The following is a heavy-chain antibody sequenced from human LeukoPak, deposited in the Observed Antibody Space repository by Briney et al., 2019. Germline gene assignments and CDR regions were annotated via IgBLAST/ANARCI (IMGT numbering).Heavy chain of an antibody. Sequence: GGSLRLSCAASGFTFSSYWMSWVRQAPGKGLEWGANIKQDGSEKYYVDSVKGRFTISRDYAKNSLYLQMNSLRAEDTAVYYCARTGSLAPYFGMDVWGKGTTVTVSS. J-gene: IGHJ6*04. CDR3: ARTGSLAPYFGMDV. D-gene: IGHD2-15*01. CDR1: GFTFSSYW. V-gene: IGHV3-7*03. CDR2: IKQDGSEK.